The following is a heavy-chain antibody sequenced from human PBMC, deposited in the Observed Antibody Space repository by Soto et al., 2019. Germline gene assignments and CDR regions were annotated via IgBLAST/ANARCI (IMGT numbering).Heavy chain of an antibody. CDR3: AREVDYYYYGMDV. Sequence: GGSLRLSCGASGFTLNDYYMSWIRQAPGKGLEWVAVISYDGSIKYYADSVKGRFTISRDNSKNTLYLQMNSLRAEDTAVYYCAREVDYYYYGMDVWGQGTTVTVSS. J-gene: IGHJ6*02. CDR1: GFTLNDYY. CDR2: ISYDGSIK. V-gene: IGHV3-30-3*01. D-gene: IGHD1-26*01.